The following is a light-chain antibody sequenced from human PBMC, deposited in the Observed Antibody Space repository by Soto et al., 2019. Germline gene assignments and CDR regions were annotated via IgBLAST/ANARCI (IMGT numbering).Light chain of an antibody. CDR1: QSISSY. V-gene: IGKV1-39*01. Sequence: DIQMTQSPSSLSASVGDRVTITCRASQSISSYLNWYQQKPGKAPKLLIYAAPSLQSGVPSRFSGSGSGTDFTRTISSLQPEEFATYYCTQSYTSYTVGQGTKLEIK. J-gene: IGKJ2*01. CDR2: AAP. CDR3: TQSYTSYT.